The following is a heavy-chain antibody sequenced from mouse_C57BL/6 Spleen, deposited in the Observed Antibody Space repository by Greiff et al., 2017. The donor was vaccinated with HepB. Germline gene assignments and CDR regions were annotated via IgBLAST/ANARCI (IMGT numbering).Heavy chain of an antibody. V-gene: IGHV14-4*01. CDR2: IDPENGDT. Sequence: EVQLQQSGAELVRPGASVKLSCTASGFNIKDDYMHWVKQRPEQGLEWIGWIDPENGDTEYASKFQGKATITADTSSNTADLQLSSLTSEDTAVYYCTTVTWATGVKGTTFTVS. CDR1: GFNIKDDY. D-gene: IGHD2-13*01. CDR3: TTVTWAT. J-gene: IGHJ1*03.